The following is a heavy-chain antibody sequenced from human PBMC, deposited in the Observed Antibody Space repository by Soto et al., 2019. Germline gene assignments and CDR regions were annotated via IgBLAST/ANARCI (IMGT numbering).Heavy chain of an antibody. D-gene: IGHD6-13*01. J-gene: IGHJ4*02. V-gene: IGHV3-64*04. CDR1: RFTFSNYE. Sequence: GGSLRLSCAASRFTFSNYEMHWVRQAPGKGLEYVSGISNNGAHTDYAKSVKGRFTVSRDNSQNTLYLQMNSLRTEDTAVYYCARELFQQLALGFDCWGQGTLVTVSS. CDR2: ISNNGAHT. CDR3: ARELFQQLALGFDC.